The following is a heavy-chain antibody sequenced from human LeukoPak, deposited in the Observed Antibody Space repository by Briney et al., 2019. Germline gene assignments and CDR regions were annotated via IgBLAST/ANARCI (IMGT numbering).Heavy chain of an antibody. CDR3: ARGSRSSWYFDY. CDR2: IYYSGST. J-gene: IGHJ4*02. CDR1: GGSIRSYY. Sequence: SETLSLTCTVSGGSIRSYYWSWIRQPPGKGLEWIGYIYYSGSTNYNPSLKSRVTISVDTSKNQFSLKLSSVTAADTAVYYCARGSRSSWYFDYWGQGTLVTVSS. D-gene: IGHD6-13*01. V-gene: IGHV4-59*08.